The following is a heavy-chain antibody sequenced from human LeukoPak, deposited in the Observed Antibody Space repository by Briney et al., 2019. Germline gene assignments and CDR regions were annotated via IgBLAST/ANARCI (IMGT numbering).Heavy chain of an antibody. CDR2: ISSASSYT. CDR1: GFTFSDYY. D-gene: IGHD2-8*01. J-gene: IGHJ3*02. Sequence: GGSLRLSCAASGFTFSDYYMSWIRQAPGKGLEWVSYISSASSYTSYADSVKGRFTISRDNARNSLYLQMNSLRAEDTAVYYCARGQYCTNGVCYDAFDIWGQGTTVTVSS. V-gene: IGHV3-11*06. CDR3: ARGQYCTNGVCYDAFDI.